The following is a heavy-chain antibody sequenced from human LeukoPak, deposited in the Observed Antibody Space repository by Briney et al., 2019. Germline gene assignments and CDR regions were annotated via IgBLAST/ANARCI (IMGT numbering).Heavy chain of an antibody. D-gene: IGHD6-6*01. CDR2: IKQDGSEK. Sequence: GGSLRLSCAASGFTFSSYWMSWVRQAPGKGLEWVANIKQDGSEKYYVDSVKGRFTISRDNAKNSLYLQMNSLRAEDTAVYYCARGDRSAYSSSSGYYYGMDVWGQGTTVTVSS. CDR1: GFTFSSYW. CDR3: ARGDRSAYSSSSGYYYGMDV. J-gene: IGHJ6*02. V-gene: IGHV3-7*03.